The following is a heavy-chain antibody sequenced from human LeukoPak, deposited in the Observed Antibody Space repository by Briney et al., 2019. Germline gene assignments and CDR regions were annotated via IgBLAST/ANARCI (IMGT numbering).Heavy chain of an antibody. J-gene: IGHJ4*02. CDR3: AKDQITMIPTDFDY. V-gene: IGHV3-48*03. CDR1: GFTFSSYE. Sequence: LPGGSLRLSCAASGFTFSSYEMNWVRQAPGKGLEWVSYISSSGSTIYYADSVKGLFTISRDNAKNSLYLQMNSLRAEDTAVYYCAKDQITMIPTDFDYWGQGTLVTVSS. CDR2: ISSSGSTI. D-gene: IGHD3-22*01.